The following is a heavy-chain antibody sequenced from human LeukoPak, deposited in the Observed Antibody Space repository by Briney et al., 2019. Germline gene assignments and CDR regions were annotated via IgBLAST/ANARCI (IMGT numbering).Heavy chain of an antibody. CDR3: TRDKLWFGANAFDI. J-gene: IGHJ3*02. CDR2: IRSKAYGGTT. D-gene: IGHD3-10*01. CDR1: GFTFGDYA. V-gene: IGHV3-49*03. Sequence: PGGSLRLSCTASGFTFGDYAMSWFRQAPGKGLEWVGFIRSKAYGGTTEYAASVKGRFTISRDDSKSIAYLQMNSLKTEDTAVYYCTRDKLWFGANAFDIWGQGTMVTVSS.